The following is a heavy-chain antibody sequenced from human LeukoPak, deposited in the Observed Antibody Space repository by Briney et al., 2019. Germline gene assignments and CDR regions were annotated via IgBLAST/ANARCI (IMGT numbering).Heavy chain of an antibody. CDR3: AKDGEQWELRALDAFDI. D-gene: IGHD1-26*01. CDR2: IYSGGST. Sequence: GGSLRLSCAASGFTFSTYSMNWVRQAPGKGLEWVSLIYSGGSTYYAASVKGRFTISRDNSKNTLYLQMNSLRAEDTAVYYCAKDGEQWELRALDAFDIWGQGTMVTVSS. V-gene: IGHV3-66*02. J-gene: IGHJ3*02. CDR1: GFTFSTYS.